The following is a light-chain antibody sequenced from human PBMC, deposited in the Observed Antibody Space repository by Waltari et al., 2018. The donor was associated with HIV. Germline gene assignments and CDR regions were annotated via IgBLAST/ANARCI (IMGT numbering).Light chain of an antibody. J-gene: IGKJ2*01. Sequence: EIVLTKSPATLSVSPGERATLSCRASQNVGSNLAWYYQKPGQPPRLLIYGASTRATGIPGSFSGSGSGTEFTLTISSLQSEDFAVYYCQQYNTWPYTFGQGAKLESK. CDR2: GAS. CDR3: QQYNTWPYT. V-gene: IGKV3-15*01. CDR1: QNVGSN.